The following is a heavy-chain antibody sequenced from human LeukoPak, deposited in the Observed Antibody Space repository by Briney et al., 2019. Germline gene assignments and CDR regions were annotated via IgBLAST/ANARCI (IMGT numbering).Heavy chain of an antibody. CDR1: GFTFSSLG. CDR2: IWYDGSNK. CDR3: ARGGYSARGAFDI. J-gene: IGHJ3*02. Sequence: GGSLRLSCAASGFTFSSLGMHWVRQAPGKGLEWVAIIWYDGSNKYYADSVKGRFTISRDNSKNTLYLQMNSLRAEDTAVYYCARGGYSARGAFDIWGQGTMVTVSS. D-gene: IGHD2-21*01. V-gene: IGHV3-33*01.